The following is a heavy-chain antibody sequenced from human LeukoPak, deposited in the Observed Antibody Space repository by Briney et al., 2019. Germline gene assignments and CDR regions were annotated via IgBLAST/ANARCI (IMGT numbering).Heavy chain of an antibody. D-gene: IGHD2-15*01. CDR2: IKQDGSEK. CDR1: AFSFRSYW. Sequence: GGSLRLSCAASAFSFRSYWMSWVRQAPGKGLEWVANIKQDGSEKWYVDSVKGRFTISRDNAKNSLYLQMNSLRADDTAVYYCASVSRPLRYCSGGSCYSMDFDSWGQGTLVTVSS. CDR3: ASVSRPLRYCSGGSCYSMDFDS. J-gene: IGHJ4*02. V-gene: IGHV3-7*03.